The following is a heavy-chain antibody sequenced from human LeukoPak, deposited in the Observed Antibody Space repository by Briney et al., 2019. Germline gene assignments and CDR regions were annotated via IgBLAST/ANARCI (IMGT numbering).Heavy chain of an antibody. CDR1: EFSVGSNY. CDR2: IYSGGST. Sequence: GGSLRLSCAASEFSVGSNYMTWVRQAPGKGLEWVSLIYSGGSTYYGDSVKGRFTISRDNSKNTLYLQMNSLRAEDTAVYYCVRSMNGRYGFFDYWGQGILVTVSS. D-gene: IGHD1-26*01. J-gene: IGHJ4*02. CDR3: VRSMNGRYGFFDY. V-gene: IGHV3-66*01.